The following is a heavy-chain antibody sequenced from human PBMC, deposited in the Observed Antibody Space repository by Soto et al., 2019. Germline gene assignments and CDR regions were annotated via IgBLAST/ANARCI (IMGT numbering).Heavy chain of an antibody. V-gene: IGHV3-23*01. CDR1: GFNFGNFG. CDR3: ASNPRSAIVGVRTIVMHWLDT. CDR2: ITNTGGAA. Sequence: PEGSLRLSCAASGFNFGNFGMSWVRQAPGKRLQWVSCITNTGGAAYPTDSVKGRFIVSRDKSENVMSLLMRGLGVEDKALYFCASNPRSAIVGVRTIVMHWLDTWGPVXLVTIFS. J-gene: IGHJ5*02. D-gene: IGHD2-8*01.